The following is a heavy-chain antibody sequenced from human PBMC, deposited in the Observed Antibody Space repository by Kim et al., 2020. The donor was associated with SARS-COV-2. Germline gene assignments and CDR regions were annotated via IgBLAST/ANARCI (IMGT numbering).Heavy chain of an antibody. J-gene: IGHJ6*02. V-gene: IGHV3-48*02. CDR3: ARSIGMDV. Sequence: STIYYADSVKGRFTISRDNAKNALYLQMNSLRDEDTAVYYCARSIGMDVWGQGTTVTVSS. CDR2: STI.